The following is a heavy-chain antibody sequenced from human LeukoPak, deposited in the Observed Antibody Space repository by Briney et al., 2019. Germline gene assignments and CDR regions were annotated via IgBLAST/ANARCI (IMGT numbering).Heavy chain of an antibody. D-gene: IGHD6-13*01. J-gene: IGHJ2*01. V-gene: IGHV3-21*04. CDR3: AKDSEARSISWYSHFDL. Sequence: GGSLRLSCAASGFTFSSYSMNWVRQAPGKGLEWVSSISSSSSYIYYADSVKGRFTISRDNAKNSLYLQMNSLRAEDTALYYCAKDSEARSISWYSHFDLWGRGTLVTVSS. CDR1: GFTFSSYS. CDR2: ISSSSSYI.